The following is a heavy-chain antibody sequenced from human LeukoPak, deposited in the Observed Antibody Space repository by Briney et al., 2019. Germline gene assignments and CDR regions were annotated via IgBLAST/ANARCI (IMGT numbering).Heavy chain of an antibody. CDR2: ISGSGDST. CDR3: AKGRRGYTYADTVPFDY. V-gene: IGHV3-23*01. Sequence: GGSLRLSCAASGFTFSSYAMTWVRQAPGKGLEWVSAISGSGDSTYYADSVKGRFTISRDNSKSTVYMQMNSLRPEDTAVYYCAKGRRGYTYADTVPFDYWGQGTLVTVSS. J-gene: IGHJ4*02. CDR1: GFTFSSYA. D-gene: IGHD5-18*01.